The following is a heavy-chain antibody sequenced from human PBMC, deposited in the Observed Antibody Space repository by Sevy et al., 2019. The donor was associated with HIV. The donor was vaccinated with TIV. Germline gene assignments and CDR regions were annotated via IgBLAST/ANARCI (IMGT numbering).Heavy chain of an antibody. CDR3: ARDLPPSATTVAHFDC. Sequence: GGSLRLSCAASGFTYRSYEMNWVRQTPGKGLEWVAYISASGTATSYSDSVRGRFTISRDNSRPSVDLQMNSLRAEDTAIYYCARDLPPSATTVAHFDCWGQGTLVTVSS. J-gene: IGHJ4*02. CDR1: GFTYRSYE. CDR2: ISASGTAT. D-gene: IGHD4-17*01. V-gene: IGHV3-48*03.